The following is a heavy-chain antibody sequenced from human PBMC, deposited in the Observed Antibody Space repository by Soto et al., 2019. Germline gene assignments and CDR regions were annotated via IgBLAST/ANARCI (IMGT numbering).Heavy chain of an antibody. D-gene: IGHD3-3*01. CDR1: DFTFDTYE. V-gene: IGHV3-48*03. CDR2: IGHSGAIK. Sequence: WGSLILSCASSDFTFDTYEMTWVRQAPGKGLEWVAYIGHSGAIKYYAASVKGRFIISRDNAKNSLYLQMNSLRAEDTAVYYCARASTDETLGVLGSWGQGTMVTVSS. J-gene: IGHJ5*02. CDR3: ARASTDETLGVLGS.